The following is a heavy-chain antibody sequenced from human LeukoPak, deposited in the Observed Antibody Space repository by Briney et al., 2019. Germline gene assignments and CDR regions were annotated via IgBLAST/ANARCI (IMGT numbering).Heavy chain of an antibody. CDR1: GFTFSSYS. V-gene: IGHV3-21*01. Sequence: GGSLRLSCAASGFTFSSYSMNWVRQAPEKGLEWVSSISSSSSYIYYADSVKGRFTISRDNAKNSLYLQMNSLRAEDTAVYYCAKTRADYYDSSGYYHYDYWGQGTLVTVSS. J-gene: IGHJ4*02. CDR3: AKTRADYYDSSGYYHYDY. D-gene: IGHD3-22*01. CDR2: ISSSSSYI.